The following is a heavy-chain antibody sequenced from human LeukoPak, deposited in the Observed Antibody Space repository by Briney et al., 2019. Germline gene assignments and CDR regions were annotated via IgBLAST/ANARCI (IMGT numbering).Heavy chain of an antibody. CDR1: GFTFGDYA. CDR2: IRSKANGGTT. J-gene: IGHJ4*02. CDR3: TRDRGYSYGYGDY. D-gene: IGHD5-18*01. Sequence: GGSLRLSCTASGFTFGDYAMSCVRQAPGKGLEWVGFIRSKANGGTTEYAASVKGRFTISRDDSKSIAYLQMNSLKNEDTAVYYCTRDRGYSYGYGDYWGQGTLVTVSS. V-gene: IGHV3-49*04.